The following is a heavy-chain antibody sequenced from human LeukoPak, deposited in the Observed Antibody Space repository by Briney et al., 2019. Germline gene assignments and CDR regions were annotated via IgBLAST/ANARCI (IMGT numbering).Heavy chain of an antibody. CDR1: GFTFSSYG. V-gene: IGHV3-30*18. CDR2: ISYDGSNK. CDR3: AKNPPAIVVGPYYFDY. J-gene: IGHJ4*02. Sequence: GGSLRLSCAASGFTFSSYGMHWVRQAPGKGLEWVAVISYDGSNKYYADSVKGRFTISRDNSKNTLYLQMNSLRAEDTAVYYCAKNPPAIVVGPYYFDYWGQGTLVTVSS. D-gene: IGHD2-2*01.